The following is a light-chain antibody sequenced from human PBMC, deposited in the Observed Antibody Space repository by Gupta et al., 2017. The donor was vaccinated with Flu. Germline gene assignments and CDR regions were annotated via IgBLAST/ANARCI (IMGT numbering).Light chain of an antibody. Sequence: EIVLTQSPATLSLSPGERATLSCGASQSVSSSYLAWYQQKPGLAPRLLIYDASSRATGIPDRFSGSGSGTDFTLTISRLEPEDFAVYYCQQDGSSSITFGGGTKVEIK. J-gene: IGKJ4*01. CDR2: DAS. V-gene: IGKV3D-20*01. CDR3: QQDGSSSIT. CDR1: QSVSSSY.